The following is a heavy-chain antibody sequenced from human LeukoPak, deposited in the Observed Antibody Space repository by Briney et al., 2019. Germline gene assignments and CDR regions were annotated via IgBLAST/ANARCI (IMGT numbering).Heavy chain of an antibody. D-gene: IGHD7-27*01. CDR1: GLTFSNYA. CDR2: INSDGSST. CDR3: ARNWGPDY. J-gene: IGHJ4*02. V-gene: IGHV3-74*01. Sequence: GGSLRLSCAASGLTFSNYAISWVRHAPGKGLVWVSGINSDGSSTNYADSVKGRFTISRDNAKNMLYLHMNSLRAEDTAVYYCARNWGPDYWGQGTLVTVSS.